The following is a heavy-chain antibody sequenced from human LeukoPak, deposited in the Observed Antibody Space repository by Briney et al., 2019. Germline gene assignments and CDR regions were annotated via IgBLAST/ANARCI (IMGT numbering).Heavy chain of an antibody. CDR2: IHYSGST. J-gene: IGHJ6*03. D-gene: IGHD6-6*01. Sequence: PSETLSLTCTVSGGSINSYYWSWIRQPPGRGLEWIGSIHYSGSTSYNPSLRSRVTISVDKSKNQFFLKLSSVTATDTAVYYCAREAASSSSEGYYYYMDVWGKGTTVTVSS. CDR1: GGSINSYY. V-gene: IGHV4-59*01. CDR3: AREAASSSSEGYYYYMDV.